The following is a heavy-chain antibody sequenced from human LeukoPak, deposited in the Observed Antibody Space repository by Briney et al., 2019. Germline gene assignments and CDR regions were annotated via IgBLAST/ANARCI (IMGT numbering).Heavy chain of an antibody. CDR2: ISYDGSNE. J-gene: IGHJ4*02. V-gene: IGHV3-30*18. CDR1: GFTFSSYG. D-gene: IGHD3-16*02. Sequence: PGGSLRLSCEASGFTFSSYGMHWVRQAPGKGLEWVAFISYDGSNENIADSVKGRFIISRDNSKNTLYLQMSSLRAEDTAVYYCAKGPAPRLGEFSYHALVDYWGQGTLVTVSS. CDR3: AKGPAPRLGEFSYHALVDY.